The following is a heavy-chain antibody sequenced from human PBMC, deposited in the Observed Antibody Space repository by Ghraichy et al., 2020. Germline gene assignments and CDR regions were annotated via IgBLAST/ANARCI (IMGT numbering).Heavy chain of an antibody. V-gene: IGHV3-30*04. D-gene: IGHD3-10*01. J-gene: IGHJ4*02. CDR1: GFTFSSYA. Sequence: GESLNISCAASGFTFSSYAMHWVRQAPGKGLEWVAVISYDGSNKYYADSVKGRFTISRDNSKNTLYLQMNSLRAEDTAVYYCARVGHYYGSGSYRGNFDYWGQGTLVTVSS. CDR2: ISYDGSNK. CDR3: ARVGHYYGSGSYRGNFDY.